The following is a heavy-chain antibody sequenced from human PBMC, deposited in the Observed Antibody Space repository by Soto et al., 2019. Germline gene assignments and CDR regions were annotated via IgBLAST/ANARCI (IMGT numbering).Heavy chain of an antibody. D-gene: IGHD1-7*01. Sequence: EVQLVESGGDLVQPGGSLRLSCAASGFAVSSNCMTWVRQAPGKGLEWVSVIHSGGDTHYADSVRGRFTISRDNSKNTLYLQMNSLRAEDTAVYYCARSRTGTTYGGMDVWGQGTTVTVSS. CDR3: ARSRTGTTYGGMDV. CDR2: IHSGGDT. J-gene: IGHJ6*02. CDR1: GFAVSSNC. V-gene: IGHV3-66*01.